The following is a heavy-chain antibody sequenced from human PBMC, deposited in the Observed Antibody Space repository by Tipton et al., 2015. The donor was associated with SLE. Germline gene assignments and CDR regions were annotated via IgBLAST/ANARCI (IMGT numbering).Heavy chain of an antibody. CDR1: GGSLSRSSYY. D-gene: IGHD1-26*01. J-gene: IGHJ6*02. CDR3: ARDQLVGATTAANYYYHGMDV. V-gene: IGHV4-39*07. CDR2: IFYSGST. Sequence: TLSLTCTVSGGSLSRSSYYWGWIRQPPGKGLEWIGSIFYSGSTYYNPSLKSRVTISVATSKNPFSRKLSSVTAADTAVYYCARDQLVGATTAANYYYHGMDVWGQGTTVTVSS.